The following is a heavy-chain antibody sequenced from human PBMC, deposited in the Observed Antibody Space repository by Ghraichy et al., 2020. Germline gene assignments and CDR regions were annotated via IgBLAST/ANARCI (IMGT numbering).Heavy chain of an antibody. CDR2: IKSKTDGGTT. J-gene: IGHJ3*02. D-gene: IGHD1-26*01. Sequence: GGSLRLSCAASGFTFSNAWMSWVRQAPGKGLEWVGRIKSKTDGGTTDYAAPVKGRFTISRDDSKNTLYLQMNSLKTEDTAVYYCTTPRDSGDDAFDIWGQGKMVTVSS. V-gene: IGHV3-15*01. CDR1: GFTFSNAW. CDR3: TTPRDSGDDAFDI.